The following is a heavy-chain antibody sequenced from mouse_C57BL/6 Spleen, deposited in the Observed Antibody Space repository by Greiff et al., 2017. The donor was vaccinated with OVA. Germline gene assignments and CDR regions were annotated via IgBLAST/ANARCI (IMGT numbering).Heavy chain of an antibody. CDR3: ARHYGSSYWFAY. Sequence: VQLQQSGPELVKPGASVKISCKASGYTFTDYYMNWVKQSHGKSLEWIGDINPNNGGTSYNQKFKGKATLTVDKYSSTAYMELRSLTSEDSAVYYCARHYGSSYWFAYWGQGTLVTVSA. CDR2: INPNNGGT. V-gene: IGHV1-26*01. CDR1: GYTFTDYY. D-gene: IGHD1-1*01. J-gene: IGHJ3*01.